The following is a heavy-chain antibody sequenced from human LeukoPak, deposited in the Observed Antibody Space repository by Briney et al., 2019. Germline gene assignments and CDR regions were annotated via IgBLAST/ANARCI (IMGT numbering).Heavy chain of an antibody. Sequence: GSLRLSCAASGFTFSSYGMHWVRQAPGKGLEWVAVIWYDGSNKYYADSVKGRFTISRDNSKNTLYLQMNSLRAEDTAVYYCARSSGYPYDAFDIWGQGTMVTVSS. CDR2: IWYDGSNK. J-gene: IGHJ3*02. V-gene: IGHV3-33*01. D-gene: IGHD3-22*01. CDR3: ARSSGYPYDAFDI. CDR1: GFTFSSYG.